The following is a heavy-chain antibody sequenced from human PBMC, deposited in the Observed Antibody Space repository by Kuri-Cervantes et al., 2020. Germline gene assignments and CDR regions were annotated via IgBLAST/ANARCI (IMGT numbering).Heavy chain of an antibody. CDR3: ARDVEQQLVPNWFDP. D-gene: IGHD6-13*01. CDR1: GSIFSNYV. V-gene: IGHV3-30-3*01. J-gene: IGHJ5*02. CDR2: ISSDGNNK. Sequence: GGSLRLSCAASGSIFSNYVIHWVRQAPGKGPEWVAVISSDGNNKYYADSVKGRFTISRDNSKNRLYLQMNSLRKEDTGIYYCARDVEQQLVPNWFDPWGQGTLVTVSS.